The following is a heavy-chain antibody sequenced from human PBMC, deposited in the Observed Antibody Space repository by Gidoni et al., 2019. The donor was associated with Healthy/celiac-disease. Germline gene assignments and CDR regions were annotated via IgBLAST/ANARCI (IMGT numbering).Heavy chain of an antibody. D-gene: IGHD3-22*01. CDR3: AASYDSSGYYLF. J-gene: IGHJ4*02. CDR2: IYPGDSDT. V-gene: IGHV5-51*01. Sequence: WMGNIYPGDSDTRYSPSFQGQVTISADKSTSTAYLQWSSLKATDTAMYYCAASYDSSGYYLFWGQGTLVTVSS.